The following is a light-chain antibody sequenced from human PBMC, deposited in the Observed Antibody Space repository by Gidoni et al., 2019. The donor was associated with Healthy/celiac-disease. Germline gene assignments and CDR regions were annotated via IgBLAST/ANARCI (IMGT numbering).Light chain of an antibody. CDR2: DAS. CDR1: QSVSSY. J-gene: IGKJ4*01. CDR3: QQRSNEPPQRT. V-gene: IGKV3-11*01. Sequence: EIVLTQSPASLSLSPGERATLSCRASQSVSSYVACYQQKPGQAPRLLIYDASNRATGIPAKFSGIGSEKDFTLTISRLEHEELAVYYGQQRSNEPPQRTFSGGTKVEIK.